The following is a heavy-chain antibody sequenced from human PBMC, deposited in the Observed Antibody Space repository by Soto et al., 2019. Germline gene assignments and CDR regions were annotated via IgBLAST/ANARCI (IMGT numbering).Heavy chain of an antibody. CDR3: ARPGGFWIGSYTDDY. D-gene: IGHD3-3*01. CDR2: IYSGGRT. J-gene: IGHJ4*02. V-gene: IGHV3-66*04. Sequence: EVQLVESGGGLVQPGGSLRLSCAALGFTVSSDYMSWVRQAPGKGLEWVSVIYSGGRTYYADSVKGRFTISRDNSKNTLYLQMNSLRVEDTAVYYCARPGGFWIGSYTDDYWGQGTLVTVSS. CDR1: GFTVSSDY.